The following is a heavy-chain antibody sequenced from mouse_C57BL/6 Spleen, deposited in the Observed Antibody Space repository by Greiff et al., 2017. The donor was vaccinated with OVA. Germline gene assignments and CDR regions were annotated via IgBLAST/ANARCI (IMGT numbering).Heavy chain of an antibody. CDR1: GYTFTSYW. V-gene: IGHV1-64*01. Sequence: QVQLQQPGAELVKPGASVKLSCTASGYTFTSYWMHWVKQRPGQGLEWIGMIHPNSGSTNYNEKFKSKATLTVDKSSSTAYMQRSSLTSEDSAVYYCARPSITTVVAPGYFDYWGQGTSLTVSS. CDR2: IHPNSGST. D-gene: IGHD1-1*01. CDR3: ARPSITTVVAPGYFDY. J-gene: IGHJ2*02.